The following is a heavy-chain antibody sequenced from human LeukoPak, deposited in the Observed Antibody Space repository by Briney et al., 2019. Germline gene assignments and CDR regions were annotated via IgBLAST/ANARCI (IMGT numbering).Heavy chain of an antibody. Sequence: SETLSLTCTVSGGSISRGDYYWSWIRQPPGKGLEWIGYIYYSGSTYYNPSLKSRVTISVDTSKNQFSLKLSSVTAADTAVYYCHAAAGTGLDYWGQGTLVTVSS. CDR3: HAAAGTGLDY. J-gene: IGHJ4*02. V-gene: IGHV4-30-4*01. D-gene: IGHD6-13*01. CDR2: IYYSGST. CDR1: GGSISRGDYY.